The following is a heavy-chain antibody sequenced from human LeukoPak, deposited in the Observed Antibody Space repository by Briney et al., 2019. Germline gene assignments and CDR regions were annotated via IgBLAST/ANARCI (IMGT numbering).Heavy chain of an antibody. D-gene: IGHD3-9*01. CDR2: ISGSGGST. Sequence: PGGSLRLSCAASGFTFSSYGMHWVRQAPGKGLEWVSAISGSGGSTYYADSVKGRFTISRDNSKNTLYLQMNSLRAEDTAVYYCAKGETSYDILTGYYSHYDYWGQGTLVTVSS. CDR1: GFTFSSYG. J-gene: IGHJ4*02. CDR3: AKGETSYDILTGYYSHYDY. V-gene: IGHV3-23*01.